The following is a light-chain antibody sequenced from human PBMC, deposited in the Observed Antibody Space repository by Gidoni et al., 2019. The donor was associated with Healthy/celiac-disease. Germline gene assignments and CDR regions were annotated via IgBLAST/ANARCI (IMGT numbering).Light chain of an antibody. Sequence: SSELPQDPAVSVALGQTVRITSQGDSLRSYYASWYQQKPGQAPVLVIYGKNNRPSGIPDRFSGSSSGNTASLTITGAQAEDEADYYCNSRDSSGNHWVFGGGTKLTVL. V-gene: IGLV3-19*01. J-gene: IGLJ3*02. CDR1: SLRSYY. CDR3: NSRDSSGNHWV. CDR2: GKN.